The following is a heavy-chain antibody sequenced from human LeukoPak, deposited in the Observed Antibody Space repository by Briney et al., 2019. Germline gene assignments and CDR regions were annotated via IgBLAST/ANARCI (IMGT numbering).Heavy chain of an antibody. V-gene: IGHV3-21*01. CDR3: ARAWSKTGGGHYFDY. CDR1: GFTFSSYS. D-gene: IGHD3-3*01. Sequence: GGSLRLSCAASGFTFSSYSMNWVRQAPGKGLKWVSSISSSSSSYIYYADSVKGRFTISRDNAKNSLYLQMKSRRAEDTAVYYCARAWSKTGGGHYFDYWGQGTLVTVSS. CDR2: ISSSSSSYI. J-gene: IGHJ4*02.